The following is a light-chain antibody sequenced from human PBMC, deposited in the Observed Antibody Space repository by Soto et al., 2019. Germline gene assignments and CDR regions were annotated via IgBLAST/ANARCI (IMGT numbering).Light chain of an antibody. CDR3: QHYNSYSEA. CDR1: QTISSW. Sequence: DIEMTQSPSTLSASLGDRATITCRASQTISSWFAWYQQKPGKAPKLLIYKASTLKSGVPSRFRGSGSGTEFTLTISSLQPDDFETYYCQHYNSYSEAFGQGTKVDIK. V-gene: IGKV1-5*03. J-gene: IGKJ1*01. CDR2: KAS.